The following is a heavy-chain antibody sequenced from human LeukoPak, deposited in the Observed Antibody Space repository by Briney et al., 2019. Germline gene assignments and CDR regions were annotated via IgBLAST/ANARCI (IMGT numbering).Heavy chain of an antibody. D-gene: IGHD3-9*01. J-gene: IGHJ4*02. CDR2: IYTSGST. Sequence: PSETLSLTFGVYGGSFSDYYWSWIRQPAGKGLEWIGRIYTSGSTNYNPSLKSRVTISVDTSKNQFSLKLSSVTAADTAVYYCASGLRYFDLYYWGQGTLVTVSS. V-gene: IGHV4-59*10. CDR1: GGSFSDYY. CDR3: ASGLRYFDLYY.